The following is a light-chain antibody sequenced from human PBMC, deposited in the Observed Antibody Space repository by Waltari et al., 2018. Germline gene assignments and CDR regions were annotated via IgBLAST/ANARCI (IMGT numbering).Light chain of an antibody. CDR1: QSVSRP. J-gene: IGKJ1*01. CDR2: DAS. CDR3: QHYVSLPVT. Sequence: VLTHSPGTLSLSPGERAILYCRASQSVSRPLSWYQQKPGQAPALPIYDASSKATGVPDRFSGSGSGTGFILTITRLEPEDFAVYYCQHYVSLPVTFGQGTKVEIK. V-gene: IGKV3-20*01.